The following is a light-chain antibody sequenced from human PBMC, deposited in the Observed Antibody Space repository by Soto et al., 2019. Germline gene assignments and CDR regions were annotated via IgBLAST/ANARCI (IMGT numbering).Light chain of an antibody. J-gene: IGKJ1*01. Sequence: DIQMTQSPSSLSASLGDRVTITCRASQGINNYLAWYQQKPGKVPKLLMYAAPTLQSGVPSRFSGSGSGTDFTLTISSLQPEDVATYYCQKYNGARWTFGQETKGDI. CDR3: QKYNGARWT. CDR2: AAP. V-gene: IGKV1-27*01. CDR1: QGINNY.